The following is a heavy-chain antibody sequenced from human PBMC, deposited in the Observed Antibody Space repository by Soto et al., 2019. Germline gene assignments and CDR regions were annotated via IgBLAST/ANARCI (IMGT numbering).Heavy chain of an antibody. V-gene: IGHV1-18*01. D-gene: IGHD1-1*01. Sequence: QVHLVQSGAEVKKPGASVKVSCKGSGYTFTSYGITWVRQAPGQGFEWMGWISAHNGNTDYAQKLQGRVTVTRDTSTSTAYMELRSLRSDDTAVYYCARGRYGDYWGQGAQVTVSS. J-gene: IGHJ4*02. CDR3: ARGRYGDY. CDR1: GYTFTSYG. CDR2: ISAHNGNT.